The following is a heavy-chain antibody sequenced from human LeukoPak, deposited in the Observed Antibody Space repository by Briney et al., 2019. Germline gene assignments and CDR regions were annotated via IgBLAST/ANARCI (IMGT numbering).Heavy chain of an antibody. CDR1: GGTFSSYA. D-gene: IGHD2-2*01. CDR2: TIPIFGTA. J-gene: IGHJ5*02. CDR3: ARGGYCSSTSCSLNWFDP. Sequence: ASVKVSCKASGGTFSSYAISWVRQAPGQGLEWMGGTIPIFGTANYAQKFQGRVTITTDESTSTAYMELSSLRSEDTAVYYCARGGYCSSTSCSLNWFDPWGQGTLVTVSS. V-gene: IGHV1-69*05.